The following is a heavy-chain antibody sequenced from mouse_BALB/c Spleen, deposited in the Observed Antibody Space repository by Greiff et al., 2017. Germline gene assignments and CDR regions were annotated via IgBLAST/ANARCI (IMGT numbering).Heavy chain of an antibody. V-gene: IGHV2-9*02. CDR2: IWAGGST. J-gene: IGHJ2*01. CDR3: ARESTMITTRIFDY. CDR1: GFSLTSYG. Sequence: QVQLKQSGPGLVAPSQSLSITCTVSGFSLTSYGVHWVRQPPGKGLEWLGVIWAGGSTNYNSALMSRLSISKDNSKSQVFLKMNSLQTDDTAMYYCARESTMITTRIFDYWGQGTTLTVSS. D-gene: IGHD2-4*01.